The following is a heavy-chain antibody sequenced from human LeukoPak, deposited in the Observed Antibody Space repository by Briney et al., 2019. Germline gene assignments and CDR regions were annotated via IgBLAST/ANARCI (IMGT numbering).Heavy chain of an antibody. V-gene: IGHV3-11*04. Sequence: GGSLRLSCAASGFTFSDYYMSWIRQAPGKGLEWVSYISSSGSTIYYADSVKGRFTISRDNAKNSLYLQMDSLRAEDTAVYYCARDPPDYYDSSGQAEADYWGQGTLVTVSS. D-gene: IGHD3-22*01. J-gene: IGHJ4*02. CDR1: GFTFSDYY. CDR3: ARDPPDYYDSSGQAEADY. CDR2: ISSSGSTI.